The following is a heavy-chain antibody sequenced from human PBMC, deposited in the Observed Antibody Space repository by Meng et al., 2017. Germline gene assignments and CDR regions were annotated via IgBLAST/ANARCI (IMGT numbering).Heavy chain of an antibody. J-gene: IGHJ6*02. CDR3: ARGGYDSSGYYLYYYYYYGMDV. D-gene: IGHD3-22*01. Sequence: GESLKISCAASGFTFSDYYMSWIRQAPGKGLEWVSYISSSGSTIYYADSVKGRFTISRDNAKNSLYLQMNSLRAEDTAVYYCARGGYDSSGYYLYYYYYYGMDVWGQGTTVTVSS. V-gene: IGHV3-11*01. CDR2: ISSSGSTI. CDR1: GFTFSDYY.